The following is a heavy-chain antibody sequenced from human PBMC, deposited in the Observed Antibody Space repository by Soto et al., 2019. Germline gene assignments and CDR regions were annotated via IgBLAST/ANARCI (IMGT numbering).Heavy chain of an antibody. D-gene: IGHD2-15*01. J-gene: IGHJ5*02. CDR2: IIPIFGTP. V-gene: IGHV1-69*06. CDR1: GGTFSTYT. Sequence: SVKVSFKASGGTFSTYTFSWVRQAPGQGLEWMGRIIPIFGTPYYAQKFQGRVTITADKSTSTVYMELSSLGSDDTAVYFCARGLECRGYCLDKPTWFGPWGQGTLVTAPQ. CDR3: ARGLECRGYCLDKPTWFGP.